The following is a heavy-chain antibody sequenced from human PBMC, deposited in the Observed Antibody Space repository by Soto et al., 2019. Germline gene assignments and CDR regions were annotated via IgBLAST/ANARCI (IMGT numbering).Heavy chain of an antibody. Sequence: EVQLLDSGGGLVQPGGSLRLSCVASGFTFTNYGMNWVRQAPGKGLEWVSAISDTGGSTFYADSAKGRFTISRDNSKNTMYLHMNGLRSEDTAIYYCAAALSGYTPNYDSWGQGTPVTVSS. V-gene: IGHV3-23*01. CDR2: ISDTGGST. J-gene: IGHJ4*02. D-gene: IGHD5-18*01. CDR3: AAALSGYTPNYDS. CDR1: GFTFTNYG.